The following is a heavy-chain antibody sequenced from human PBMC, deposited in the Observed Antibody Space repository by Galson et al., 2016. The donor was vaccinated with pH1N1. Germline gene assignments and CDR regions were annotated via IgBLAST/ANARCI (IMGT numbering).Heavy chain of an antibody. Sequence: SETLSLTCSVSGDSITSDNYYWDWIRQPPGKGLEWIGNVYHGGGTFFNPSLRSRVSISLDTSKNRFSLKLTSVTAKDTAVYYCAGTKAVSCPLYMDVWGKGTPVTVSS. CDR1: GDSITSDNYY. V-gene: IGHV4-39*07. CDR3: AGTKAVSCPLYMDV. J-gene: IGHJ6*03. CDR2: VYHGGGT. D-gene: IGHD5/OR15-5a*01.